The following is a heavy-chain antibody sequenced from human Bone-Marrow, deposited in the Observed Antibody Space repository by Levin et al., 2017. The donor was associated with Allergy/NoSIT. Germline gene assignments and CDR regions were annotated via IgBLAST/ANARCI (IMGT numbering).Heavy chain of an antibody. Sequence: ASVKVSCKASRYTFTSYYMHWVRQAPGQGLEWMGIINPSGGSTSYAQKFQGRVTMTRDTSTSTVYMELSSLRSEDTAVYYCARDGNDSSGYYYGFDYWGQGTLVTVSS. CDR1: RYTFTSYY. D-gene: IGHD3-22*01. CDR3: ARDGNDSSGYYYGFDY. J-gene: IGHJ4*02. CDR2: INPSGGST. V-gene: IGHV1-46*01.